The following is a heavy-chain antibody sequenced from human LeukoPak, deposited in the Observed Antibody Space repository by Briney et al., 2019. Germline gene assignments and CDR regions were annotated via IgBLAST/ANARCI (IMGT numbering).Heavy chain of an antibody. J-gene: IGHJ4*02. CDR2: ISAYNGNT. CDR1: GYTFTSYG. CDR3: ARDANIVVVPADVRLDY. V-gene: IGHV1-18*04. D-gene: IGHD2-2*01. Sequence: ASVKVSRKASGYTFTSYGISWVRQAPGQGLEWMGWISAYNGNTNYAQKLQGRVTMTTDTSTSTAYMELRSLRSDDTAVYYCARDANIVVVPADVRLDYWGQGTLVTVSS.